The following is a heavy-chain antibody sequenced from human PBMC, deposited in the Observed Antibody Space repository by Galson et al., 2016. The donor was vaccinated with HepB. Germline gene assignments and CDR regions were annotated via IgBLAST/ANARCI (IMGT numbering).Heavy chain of an antibody. D-gene: IGHD1-14*01. V-gene: IGHV3-9*01. CDR1: GFSFNDHA. J-gene: IGHJ4*02. CDR2: ISWDSNDI. CDR3: AKGTKPLARAGNLDS. Sequence: SLRLSCAASGFSFNDHAMHWVRQAPGKGLEWVAGISWDSNDIGYAESVKGRFTISRDNAKNSVFLEMNSLRLEDTAFYYCAKGTKPLARAGNLDSWGPGTLVTVSS.